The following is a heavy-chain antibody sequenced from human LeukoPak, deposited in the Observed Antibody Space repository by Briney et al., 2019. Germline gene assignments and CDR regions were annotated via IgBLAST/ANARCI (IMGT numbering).Heavy chain of an antibody. J-gene: IGHJ6*03. V-gene: IGHV1-8*01. Sequence: ASVKVSCKASGYTFTSYDINWVRPATGQGLEWMGWMNPNSGNTGYAQKFQGRVTMTRNTSISTAYMELSSLRSEDTAVYYCARGLLDWLFLYYYYYMDVWGKGTTVTVSS. CDR3: ARGLLDWLFLYYYYYMDV. D-gene: IGHD3-3*01. CDR2: MNPNSGNT. CDR1: GYTFTSYD.